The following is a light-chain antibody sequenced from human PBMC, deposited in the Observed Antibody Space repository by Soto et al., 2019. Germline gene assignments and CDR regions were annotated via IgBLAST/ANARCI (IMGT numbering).Light chain of an antibody. CDR3: SSYTSSTLVV. CDR2: DVS. CDR1: SRDVGGYNF. Sequence: QSALTQPASVSGSPGQSIAISCTGTSRDVGGYNFVSWYQQHPGKAPKLMIHDVSSRPSGVSDRFSGSKSGNTASLTISGLQAEDEADYYCSSYTSSTLVVFGGGTKVTVL. J-gene: IGLJ2*01. V-gene: IGLV2-14*03.